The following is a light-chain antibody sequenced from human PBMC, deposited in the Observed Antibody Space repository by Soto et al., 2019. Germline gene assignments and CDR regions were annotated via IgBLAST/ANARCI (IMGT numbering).Light chain of an antibody. CDR1: SSDVGGYNY. CDR3: SSYAGSNTFVV. CDR2: EVT. Sequence: QSVLTQPPSASGSPGQSVTISCTGTSSDVGGYNYVSWYQQHPVKAPKLIIYEVTKRPSGVPDRFSGSKSGNTASLTVSGLQAEDEADYFCSSYAGSNTFVVFGGGTKLTVL. J-gene: IGLJ2*01. V-gene: IGLV2-8*01.